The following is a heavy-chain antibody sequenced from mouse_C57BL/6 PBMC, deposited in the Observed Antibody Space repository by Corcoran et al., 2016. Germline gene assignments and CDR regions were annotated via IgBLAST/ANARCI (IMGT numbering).Heavy chain of an antibody. J-gene: IGHJ3*01. V-gene: IGHV3-6*01. Sequence: DVQLQESGPGLVKPSQSLSLTCSVTGYSITSGYYWNWIRQFPGNKLEWMGYISYDGSNNYNPSLKNRISITRDTSKNQFFLKLNSVTTEDTATYYCARDEFRAWFAYWGQGTLVTVSA. D-gene: IGHD3-3*01. CDR3: ARDEFRAWFAY. CDR1: GYSITSGYY. CDR2: ISYDGSN.